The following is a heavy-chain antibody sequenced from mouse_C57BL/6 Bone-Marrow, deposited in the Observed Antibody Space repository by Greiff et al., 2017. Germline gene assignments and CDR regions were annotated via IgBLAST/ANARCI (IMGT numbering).Heavy chain of an antibody. J-gene: IGHJ4*01. D-gene: IGHD1-1*01. CDR1: GYTFTDYY. V-gene: IGHV1-76*01. CDR2: IYPGSGNT. Sequence: QVQLKQSGAELVRPGASVKLSCKASGYTFTDYYINWVKQRPGQGLEWIARIYPGSGNTYYNEKFKGKATLTAEKSSSTAYMQLSSLTSEDSAVYFCARDLTVVNMDYWGQGTSVTVSS. CDR3: ARDLTVVNMDY.